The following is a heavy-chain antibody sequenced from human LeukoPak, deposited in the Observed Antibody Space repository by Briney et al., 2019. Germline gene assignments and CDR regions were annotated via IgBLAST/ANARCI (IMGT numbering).Heavy chain of an antibody. CDR1: GGSISSYY. J-gene: IGHJ4*02. CDR2: ISYSGTT. CDR3: ARDRGNYFDY. V-gene: IGHV4-59*01. Sequence: SETLSLTCTVSGGSISSYYWSWIRQPPGKGLEWIGYISYSGTTNYNPSLKSRVTISVDPSKNQFSLKLRSVTAPDTAVYYCARDRGNYFDYWGQGTPVTVSS. D-gene: IGHD6-13*01.